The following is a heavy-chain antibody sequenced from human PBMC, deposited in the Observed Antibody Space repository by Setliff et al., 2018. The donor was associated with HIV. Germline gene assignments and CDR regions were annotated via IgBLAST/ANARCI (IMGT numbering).Heavy chain of an antibody. CDR2: ISKNVDET. CDR3: ARVRRFGEFALVSPYFDI. V-gene: IGHV3-30*04. D-gene: IGHD3-10*01. Sequence: LSCAGSGFIFSDYALHWVRQAPGTGLEWGAVISKNVDETYYADSMKGRVTISRDNSKSTLYLQMNSLSAEDTAVYYCARVRRFGEFALVSPYFDIWVQGTMVTVS. CDR1: GFIFSDYA. J-gene: IGHJ3*02.